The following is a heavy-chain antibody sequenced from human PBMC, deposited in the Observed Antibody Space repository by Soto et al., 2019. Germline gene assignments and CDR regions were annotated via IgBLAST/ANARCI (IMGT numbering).Heavy chain of an antibody. CDR2: IYPGDSDT. Sequence: PGESLKISCKGSGYSFTSYCIGWVRQMPGKGLEWMGIIYPGDSDTRYSPSFQGQVTISDDKSISTAYLQWRSLKASDTAMYYFVRFWSFVRIDCGYYSYYFMVVSGTGTPVTV. D-gene: IGHD2-21*01. J-gene: IGHJ6*03. V-gene: IGHV5-51*01. CDR3: VRFWSFVRIDCGYYSYYFMVV. CDR1: GYSFTSYC.